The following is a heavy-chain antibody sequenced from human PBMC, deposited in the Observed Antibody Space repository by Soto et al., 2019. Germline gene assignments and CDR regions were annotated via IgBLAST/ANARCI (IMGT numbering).Heavy chain of an antibody. CDR3: ARDSGSP. CDR2: ISYSGLT. J-gene: IGHJ5*02. V-gene: IGHV4-59*12. CDR1: GGSINYYF. Sequence: SETLSLTCTVSGGSINYYFWSWIRQPPGKELEWIAYISYSGLTHYSPSLESRATISVDTSKNQFSLKLTSMTATDTAVYYCARDSGSPWGPGTLVTVSS. D-gene: IGHD3-10*01.